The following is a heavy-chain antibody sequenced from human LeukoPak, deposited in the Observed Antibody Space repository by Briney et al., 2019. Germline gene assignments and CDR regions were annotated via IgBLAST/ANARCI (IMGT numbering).Heavy chain of an antibody. Sequence: PGGSLRLSCAASGFTFSSYSMNWVRQAPGKGLEWVSAISGSGGSTYYADSVKGRFTISRDNSKSTLYLQMNSLRAEDTAVYYCAKVWDSIYGDYFDYWGQGTLVTVSS. J-gene: IGHJ4*02. CDR1: GFTFSSYS. D-gene: IGHD4-17*01. V-gene: IGHV3-23*01. CDR2: ISGSGGST. CDR3: AKVWDSIYGDYFDY.